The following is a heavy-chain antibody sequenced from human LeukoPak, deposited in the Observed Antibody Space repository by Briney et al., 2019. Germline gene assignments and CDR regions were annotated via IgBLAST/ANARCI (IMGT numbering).Heavy chain of an antibody. V-gene: IGHV3-11*01. CDR3: ARDGYKTYYYDSSGYPT. CDR2: ISSSGGTI. Sequence: GGSLRLSCAASGFTFSDYYMSWIRQAPGKGLEWVSYISSSGGTIYYADPVKGRFTISRDNAKNSLYLQMNSLRAEDTAMYYCARDGYKTYYYDSSGYPTWGQGTLVTVSS. CDR1: GFTFSDYY. D-gene: IGHD3-22*01. J-gene: IGHJ5*02.